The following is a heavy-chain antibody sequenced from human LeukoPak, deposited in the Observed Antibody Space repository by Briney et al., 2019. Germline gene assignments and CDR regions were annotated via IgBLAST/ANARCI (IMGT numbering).Heavy chain of an antibody. V-gene: IGHV1-18*01. J-gene: IGHJ4*02. CDR2: ISAYNGNT. CDR1: VYTFTSYG. CDR3: ATNTMVRGVITFFDY. D-gene: IGHD3-10*01. Sequence: ASVKVSCKASVYTFTSYGISWVRQAPGHGLEWMGWISAYNGNTNYAQKLQGRVTMTTDTSTSTAYMELRSLRSDDTAVYYCATNTMVRGVITFFDYWGQGTLVTVSS.